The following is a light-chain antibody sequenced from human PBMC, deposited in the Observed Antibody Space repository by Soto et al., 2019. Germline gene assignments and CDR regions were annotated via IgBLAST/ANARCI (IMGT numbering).Light chain of an antibody. CDR2: DVS. Sequence: EIVLTQSPGTLSLSPGERGTLSCRASQTVTKNYLGWYQQKPGKAPRRLIYDVSKRATGIPDRFSGSGSGTDFTLNISRLKPEDCDVYYCKQYAHAPLTFGGGTKVEIK. V-gene: IGKV3-20*01. CDR1: QTVTKNY. J-gene: IGKJ4*01. CDR3: KQYAHAPLT.